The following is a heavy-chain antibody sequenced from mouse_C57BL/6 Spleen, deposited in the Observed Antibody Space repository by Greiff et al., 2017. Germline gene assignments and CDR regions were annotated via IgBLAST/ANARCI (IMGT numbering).Heavy chain of an antibody. CDR3: ARRLYYEDYFDY. CDR1: GFTFRDYG. Sequence: VQLVESGGGLVKPGGSLKLSCAASGFTFRDYGMHWVRQAPEKGLEWVAYLSSGSSTIYYAATVKGRFTISRDNAKNTLFLQMTSLRSEDTAMDYCARRLYYEDYFDYWGQGTTLTVSS. V-gene: IGHV5-17*01. CDR2: LSSGSSTI. J-gene: IGHJ2*01. D-gene: IGHD1-1*01.